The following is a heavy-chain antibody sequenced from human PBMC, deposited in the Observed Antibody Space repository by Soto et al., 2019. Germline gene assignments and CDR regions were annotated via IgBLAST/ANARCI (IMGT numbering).Heavy chain of an antibody. CDR2: TYYRSKWYN. V-gene: IGHV6-1*01. J-gene: IGHJ4*02. CDR1: GDSVSSNSAA. D-gene: IGHD6-19*01. Sequence: PSQTLSLTCVISGDSVSSNSAAWNWIRQSPSRGLEWLGRTYYRSKWYNDYAVSVKSRITINPDTSKNQFSLQLNSVTPEDTAVYYCARAGGIAVAGNFDYWGQGTLVTVSS. CDR3: ARAGGIAVAGNFDY.